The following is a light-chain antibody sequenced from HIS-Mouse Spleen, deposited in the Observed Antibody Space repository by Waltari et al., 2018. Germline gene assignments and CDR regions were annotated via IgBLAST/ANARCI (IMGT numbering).Light chain of an antibody. J-gene: IGLJ3*02. CDR1: VLAKKY. CDR2: KDS. CDR3: YSAADNNLGV. Sequence: SYELTQPSSVSVSPGQTARLTCSGDVLAKKYARWFQQKPGQAPVLVIYKDSERPSGIPERFSGSSSGTTVTFTISGAQVEDEADYYCYSAADNNLGVFGGGTKLTVL. V-gene: IGLV3-27*01.